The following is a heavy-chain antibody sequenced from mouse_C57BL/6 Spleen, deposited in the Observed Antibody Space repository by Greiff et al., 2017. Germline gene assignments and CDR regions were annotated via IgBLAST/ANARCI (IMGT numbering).Heavy chain of an antibody. CDR2: IDPETGGT. V-gene: IGHV1-15*01. J-gene: IGHJ3*01. D-gene: IGHD2-4*01. CDR1: GYTFTDYE. CDR3: TRERLRRGAWFAY. Sequence: QVQLQQSGAELVRPGASVTLSCKASGYTFTDYEMHWVKQTPVHGLEWIGAIDPETGGTAYNQKFKGKAILTADKSSSTAYMELRSLTSEDSAVYYCTRERLRRGAWFAYWDQGTLVTVSA.